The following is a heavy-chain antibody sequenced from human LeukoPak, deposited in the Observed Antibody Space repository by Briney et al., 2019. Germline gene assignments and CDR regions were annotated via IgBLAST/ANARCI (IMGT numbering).Heavy chain of an antibody. CDR2: ISWNSDSI. V-gene: IGHV3-9*01. Sequence: PGGSLRLSCAASGFTFDDYAMQWVRQAPGRGLEWVSGISWNSDSIGYADSVKGRFTISRDNTKNSLYLQMNSLRPEDTALYYCAHYDTNEDAFDIWGQGTMVTVSS. D-gene: IGHD3-9*01. CDR1: GFTFDDYA. CDR3: AHYDTNEDAFDI. J-gene: IGHJ3*02.